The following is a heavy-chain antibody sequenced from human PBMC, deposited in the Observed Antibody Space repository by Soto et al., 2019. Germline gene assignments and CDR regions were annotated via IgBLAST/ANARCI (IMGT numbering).Heavy chain of an antibody. CDR2: IYTSGST. Sequence: QVQLQESGPGLVKPSETLSLTCTVSGGSISSYYWSWIRQPAGKGLEWIGRIYTSGSTNYNPSLKSRVTMSVDTSKNQFSLKLSSVTAAETAVYYRARDHWDPGIAVAGTSSRTLDPWGQGTLVTVSS. D-gene: IGHD6-19*01. J-gene: IGHJ5*02. CDR3: ARDHWDPGIAVAGTSSRTLDP. CDR1: GGSISSYY. V-gene: IGHV4-4*07.